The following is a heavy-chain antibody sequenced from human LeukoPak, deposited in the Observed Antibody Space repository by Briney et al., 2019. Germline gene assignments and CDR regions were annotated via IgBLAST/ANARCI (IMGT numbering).Heavy chain of an antibody. CDR3: ARDQYCSGGSYQYQNFDY. J-gene: IGHJ4*02. CDR2: IYTSGST. CDR1: GGSISSYY. D-gene: IGHD2-15*01. Sequence: SETLSLTCTVSGGSISSYYWSWIRQPAGKGLEWIGHIYTSGSTNYNPSLKSRVTMSVDTSKNQFSLKLSSVTAADTAVYYCARDQYCSGGSYQYQNFDYWGQGTLVTVSS. V-gene: IGHV4-4*07.